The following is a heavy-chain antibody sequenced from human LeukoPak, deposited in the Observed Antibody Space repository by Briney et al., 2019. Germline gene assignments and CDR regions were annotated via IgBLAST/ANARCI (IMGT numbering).Heavy chain of an antibody. CDR3: ARLEPRCPHPWCWFDP. CDR2: IYSSGST. V-gene: IGHV4-39*01. D-gene: IGHD1-14*01. J-gene: IGHJ5*02. Sequence: SETLSLTCNVSGVSISSSSYYWGWIRQPPGKGLEWIGSIYSSGSTYYNSSLKSRVTISIDTSKNQVSLKMSSVTAADTAVYYCARLEPRCPHPWCWFDPWGQGTLVTVSS. CDR1: GVSISSSSYY.